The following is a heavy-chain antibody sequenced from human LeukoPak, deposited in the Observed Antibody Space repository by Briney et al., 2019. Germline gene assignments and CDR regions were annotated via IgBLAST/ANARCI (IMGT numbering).Heavy chain of an antibody. J-gene: IGHJ4*02. V-gene: IGHV4-59*08. CDR3: ARLWSGYRPPDY. Sequence: SETLSLTCTVSGGSIKGYHWSWIRQPPGKGLEWIGYIYSNEATEYKPSLKSRVTISADTSKSQISLKLRSVTAADTAMYYCARLWSGYRPPDYWGQGTLVTVSS. D-gene: IGHD3-3*01. CDR2: IYSNEAT. CDR1: GGSIKGYH.